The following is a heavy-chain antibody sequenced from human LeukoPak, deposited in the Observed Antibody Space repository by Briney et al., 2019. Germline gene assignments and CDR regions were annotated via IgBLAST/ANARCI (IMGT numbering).Heavy chain of an antibody. CDR3: AKEIAAAWIDASDI. J-gene: IGHJ3*02. CDR1: GFTFSSYA. CDR2: ISGSGGGT. V-gene: IGHV3-23*01. D-gene: IGHD6-13*01. Sequence: GGSLSLPCAASGFTFSSYAMGWVRQAPGKGLEWVSAISGSGGGTYYADSVKGRFTISRDNSKNTQYLQMSSLRAEDTALYYCAKEIAAAWIDASDIWGQGTMVTVSS.